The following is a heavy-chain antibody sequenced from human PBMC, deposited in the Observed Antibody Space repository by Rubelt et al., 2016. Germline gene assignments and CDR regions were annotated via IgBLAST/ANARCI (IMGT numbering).Heavy chain of an antibody. D-gene: IGHD6-13*01. CDR3: ARRSSSPKTLYAFDI. CDR2: IYPGDSDT. V-gene: IGHV5-51*01. J-gene: IGHJ3*02. Sequence: IYPGDSDTRYSPSFQGQVTISADKSISTAYLQYSSLKASDTAMYYCARRSSSPKTLYAFDIWGQGTMVTVSS.